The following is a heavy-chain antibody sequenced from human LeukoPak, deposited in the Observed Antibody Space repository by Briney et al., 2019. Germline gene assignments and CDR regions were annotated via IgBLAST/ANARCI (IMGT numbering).Heavy chain of an antibody. CDR1: GFTFSIYW. Sequence: LGGSVRLSCAASGFTFSIYWMNWVHQAPGKGLVWVSHINCDGSSSNYADSVKGRFTISRDNAKNTLYMQMNSLRAEDTAVYFCAKGQMIDYWGQGTLVTVSS. D-gene: IGHD5-24*01. V-gene: IGHV3-74*01. CDR3: AKGQMIDY. CDR2: INCDGSSS. J-gene: IGHJ4*02.